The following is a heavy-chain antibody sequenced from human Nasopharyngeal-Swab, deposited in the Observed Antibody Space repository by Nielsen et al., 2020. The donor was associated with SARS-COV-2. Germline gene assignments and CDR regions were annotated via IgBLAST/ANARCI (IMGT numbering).Heavy chain of an antibody. Sequence: GEALKIPWVASGFSVSTNYMSRVRQAPGKGLEWVSVLYGGGRPYYADSVKGRFSISRDSSKNTLYLQMNSLRAEDTAVYYCARGWELLLRAFDTWGQGTMVTVSS. J-gene: IGHJ3*02. CDR1: GFSVSTNY. D-gene: IGHD1-26*01. CDR2: LYGGGRP. V-gene: IGHV3-53*01. CDR3: ARGWELLLRAFDT.